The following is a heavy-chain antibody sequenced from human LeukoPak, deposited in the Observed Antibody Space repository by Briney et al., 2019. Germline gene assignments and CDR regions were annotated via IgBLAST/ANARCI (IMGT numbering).Heavy chain of an antibody. D-gene: IGHD4-11*01. CDR1: GGTFSSYA. V-gene: IGHV1-69*13. CDR3: AGGRTTETPYYYYMDV. Sequence: SVKVSCKASGGTFSSYAISWVRQAPGQGLEWMGGIIPIFGTANYAQKFQGRVTITADESTSTAYMELSSLRSEGTAVYYCAGGRTTETPYYYYMDVWGKGTTVTVSS. CDR2: IIPIFGTA. J-gene: IGHJ6*03.